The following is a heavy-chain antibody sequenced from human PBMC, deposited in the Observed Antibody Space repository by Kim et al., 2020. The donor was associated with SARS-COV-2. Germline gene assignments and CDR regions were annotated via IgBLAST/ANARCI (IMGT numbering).Heavy chain of an antibody. Sequence: GESLKISCKGSGYSFTSYWIGWVRQMPGKGLEWMGIIYPGDSDTRYSPSFQGQVTISADKSISTAYLQWSSLKASDTAMYYCARALNYYDSSGYYFLWYFDLWGRGTLVTVSS. CDR3: ARALNYYDSSGYYFLWYFDL. V-gene: IGHV5-51*01. J-gene: IGHJ2*01. D-gene: IGHD3-22*01. CDR2: IYPGDSDT. CDR1: GYSFTSYW.